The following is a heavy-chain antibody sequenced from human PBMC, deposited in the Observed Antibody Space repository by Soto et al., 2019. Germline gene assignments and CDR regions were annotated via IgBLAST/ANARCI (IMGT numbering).Heavy chain of an antibody. V-gene: IGHV3-48*02. CDR1: VCTSSTYS. CDR3: ETDKEWFDH. CDR2: INIAGTSI. D-gene: IGHD3-9*01. J-gene: IGHJ5*02. Sequence: PVVSLRLACSSSVCTSSTYSIKLVRQAPVKGLEWVSYINIAGTSIFYADFLRGRFSISRDNAKNSLYLQMDSLRDEDTATYYCETDKEWFDHWGQGTLVTVSS.